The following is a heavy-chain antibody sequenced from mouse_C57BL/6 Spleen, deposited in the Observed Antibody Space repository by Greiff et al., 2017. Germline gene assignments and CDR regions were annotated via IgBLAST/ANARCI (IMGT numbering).Heavy chain of an antibody. CDR3: EMDDGYYSWFAY. V-gene: IGHV5-17*01. D-gene: IGHD2-3*01. Sequence: EVKWVESGGGLVKPGGSLKLSCAASGFTFSDYGMHWVRQAPEQGLEWVAYISSGSSTIYYADTVKGRFTISRDNAKNTLCLQLTSLRSENTAMXDGEMDDGYYSWFAYWGQGTLVTVSA. CDR2: ISSGSSTI. J-gene: IGHJ3*01. CDR1: GFTFSDYG.